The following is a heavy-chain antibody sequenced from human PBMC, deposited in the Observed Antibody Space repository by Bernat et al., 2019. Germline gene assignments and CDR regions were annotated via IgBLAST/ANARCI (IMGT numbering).Heavy chain of an antibody. J-gene: IGHJ4*02. CDR2: INSDGSST. D-gene: IGHD5-12*01. V-gene: IGHV3-74*01. Sequence: EVQLVESGGGLVQPGGSLRLSCAASGFSFSNYWMHWVRQAPGKGLAWVSHINSDGSSTRYGDSVKGRFTISRDNAKNTLYLQMNSLRAEDTAVYYCTKGGLRTLDFWGQGPLVTVSS. CDR1: GFSFSNYW. CDR3: TKGGLRTLDF.